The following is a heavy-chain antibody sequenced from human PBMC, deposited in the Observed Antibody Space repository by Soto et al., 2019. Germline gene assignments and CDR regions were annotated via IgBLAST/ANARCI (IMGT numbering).Heavy chain of an antibody. V-gene: IGHV3-23*01. D-gene: IGHD4-17*01. CDR1: GFTFSAYA. Sequence: EVQLLESGGGLVQPGGSLRLSCAASGFTFSAYAMSWVRQAPGKGLEYGSSLIDNGGSTYYADSVRGRFTISRDNSKNTLYLQMNSLRVEDTAVYYCARTTVTKSRDYWGQGTLVTVSS. J-gene: IGHJ4*02. CDR2: LIDNGGST. CDR3: ARTTVTKSRDY.